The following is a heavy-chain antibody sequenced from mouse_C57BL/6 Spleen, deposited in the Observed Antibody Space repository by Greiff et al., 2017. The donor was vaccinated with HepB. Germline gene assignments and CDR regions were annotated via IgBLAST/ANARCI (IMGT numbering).Heavy chain of an antibody. J-gene: IGHJ2*01. D-gene: IGHD1-1*01. CDR1: GYTFTSYW. Sequence: QVQLQQPGTELVKPGASVKLSCKASGYTFTSYWMHWVKQRPGQGLEWIGNINPSNGGTNYNEKFKSKATLTVDKSSSTSYMQLSSLTSEDSAVYYCAKSNYYGSSYIYFDYWGQGTTLTVSS. CDR3: AKSNYYGSSYIYFDY. V-gene: IGHV1-53*01. CDR2: INPSNGGT.